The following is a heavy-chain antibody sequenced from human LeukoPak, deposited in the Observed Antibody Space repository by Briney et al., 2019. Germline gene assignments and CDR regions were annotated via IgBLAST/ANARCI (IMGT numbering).Heavy chain of an antibody. V-gene: IGHV3-48*04. Sequence: GGSLRLSCEVSGIAFRKYWMTWVRQAPGKGLEWVSYISSSSSTIYYADSVKGRLTISRDNAKNSLYLQMNSLRAEDTAVYYCARDKFEDYWGQGTLVTVSS. J-gene: IGHJ4*02. CDR3: ARDKFEDY. D-gene: IGHD3-16*01. CDR1: GIAFRKYW. CDR2: ISSSSSTI.